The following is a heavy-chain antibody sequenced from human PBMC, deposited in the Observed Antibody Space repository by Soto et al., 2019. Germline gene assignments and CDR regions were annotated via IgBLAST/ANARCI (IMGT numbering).Heavy chain of an antibody. CDR2: INYDGYS. CDR3: ARHGFGPLHGLVDV. CDR1: GGSITNYY. V-gene: IGHV4-59*08. D-gene: IGHD3-10*01. Sequence: QVQLQESGPGLVKPSETLSLTCTVSGGSITNYYCSWFRQPPGKGLEWIGYINYDGYSAYNLSLKRRVSLSMDGSKPQFSLMLESVTATDTAVYYCARHGFGPLHGLVDVWGPGTTVIVSS. J-gene: IGHJ6*02.